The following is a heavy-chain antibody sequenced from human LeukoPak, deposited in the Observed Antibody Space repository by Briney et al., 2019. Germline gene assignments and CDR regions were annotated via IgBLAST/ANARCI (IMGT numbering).Heavy chain of an antibody. V-gene: IGHV1-2*02. CDR2: INPNSGAT. D-gene: IGHD2-21*02. CDR3: GLVTSGNWWFDP. Sequence: ASVKVSCKTSGYTFTVYHMHWVRQALGQGLEWMGWINPNSGATNCAQNLQGRVTMTSDTSISTAYMELSSLTSDDTAVYYCGLVTSGNWWFDPWGQGTLVTVSS. J-gene: IGHJ5*02. CDR1: GYTFTVYH.